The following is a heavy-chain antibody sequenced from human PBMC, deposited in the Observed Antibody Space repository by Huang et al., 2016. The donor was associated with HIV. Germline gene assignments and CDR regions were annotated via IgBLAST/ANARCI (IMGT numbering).Heavy chain of an antibody. J-gene: IGHJ5*02. CDR3: ARGMVRGVTLNWFDP. CDR1: GFTVSSNY. D-gene: IGHD3-10*01. CDR2: IYSGGST. V-gene: IGHV3-53*02. Sequence: EVQLVETGGGLIQPGGSLRLSCAASGFTVSSNYMSWVRQAPGKGREWVSVIYSGGSTYYADSGKGRFTISRDNSKNTLYLQMNSRRAEDTAVYYCARGMVRGVTLNWFDPWGQGTLVTVSS.